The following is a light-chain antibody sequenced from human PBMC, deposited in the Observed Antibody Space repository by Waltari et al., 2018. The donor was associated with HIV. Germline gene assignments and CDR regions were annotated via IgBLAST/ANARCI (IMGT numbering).Light chain of an antibody. V-gene: IGKV3-20*01. CDR1: QSISDNY. Sequence: EIVLTQSPGTLSLSPGERATLYCRASQSISDNYIVWYQQKPGQAPRLLIYGASNRATGIPDRFSGSGSGTDFTLTISRLDPEDFAVYYCQQFAGSVWTFGQGTRVEIK. J-gene: IGKJ1*01. CDR2: GAS. CDR3: QQFAGSVWT.